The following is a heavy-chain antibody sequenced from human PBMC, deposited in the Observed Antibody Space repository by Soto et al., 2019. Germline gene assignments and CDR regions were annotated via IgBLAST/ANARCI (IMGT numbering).Heavy chain of an antibody. V-gene: IGHV3-33*01. CDR1: GFTFSSYG. D-gene: IGHD3-10*01. J-gene: IGHJ4*02. CDR3: ARGLHYYGSGNTLASYYFDY. CDR2: IWYDGSNK. Sequence: PGGSLRLSCAASGFTFSSYGMHWVRQAPGKGLEWVAVIWYDGSNKYYADSVKGRFTISRDNSKNTLYLQMNSLRAEDTAVYYCARGLHYYGSGNTLASYYFDYWGQGTLVTVSS.